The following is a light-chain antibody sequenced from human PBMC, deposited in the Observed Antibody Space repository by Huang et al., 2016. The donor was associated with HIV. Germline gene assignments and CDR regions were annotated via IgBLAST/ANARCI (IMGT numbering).Light chain of an antibody. Sequence: EIVMTQSPATLSVSTGGRATLSCRASQSVSSNLAWYHQKPGQAPRLLIQGASTSATGIPARFSGSGSGTEFTLTFSSLQSEGFAVYYCQQYNNWPSGTFGQGTKVEIK. CDR3: QQYNNWPSGT. CDR2: GAS. CDR1: QSVSSN. V-gene: IGKV3-15*01. J-gene: IGKJ1*01.